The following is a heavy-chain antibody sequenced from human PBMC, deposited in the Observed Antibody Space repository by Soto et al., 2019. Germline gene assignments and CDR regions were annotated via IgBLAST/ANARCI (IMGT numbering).Heavy chain of an antibody. D-gene: IGHD6-19*01. CDR2: VSQDGRNT. V-gene: IGHV3-30*18. CDR3: AKGGRQWLVTSDFNY. Sequence: VQLVESGGGVVQPGRSLRLSCADSGFTFSDYAMHWVRQAPGKGLEWVAVVSQDGRNTHYADSVKGRFTISRDSSKNTVSLEMTSLRAEDTAVYYCAKGGRQWLVTSDFNYWGQGALVTVSS. CDR1: GFTFSDYA. J-gene: IGHJ4*02.